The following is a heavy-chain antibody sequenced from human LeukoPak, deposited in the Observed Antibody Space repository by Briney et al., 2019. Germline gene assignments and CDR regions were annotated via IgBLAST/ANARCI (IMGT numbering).Heavy chain of an antibody. D-gene: IGHD4-11*01. Sequence: GGSLRLSCAASGFTFSSYSMNWLRQAPGKGLEWVSSISSSSSYIYYADSVKGRFTISRDNAKNSLYLQMNSLRAEDTSVYYCARDPHDYIGPWGQGTLVTVSS. CDR1: GFTFSSYS. CDR2: ISSSSSYI. J-gene: IGHJ5*02. CDR3: ARDPHDYIGP. V-gene: IGHV3-21*01.